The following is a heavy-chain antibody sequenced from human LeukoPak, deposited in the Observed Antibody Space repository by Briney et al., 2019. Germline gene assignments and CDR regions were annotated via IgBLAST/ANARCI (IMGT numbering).Heavy chain of an antibody. Sequence: PGGSLRLSCAASGFTFSSYWMHWVRQAPGKGLVWVSRISTDGNNTNYADSVKGRFTISRDNAKNTLYLQMNSLRAEDRAVYYCSVYYYGSGSFDYWGQGTLVTVSS. CDR2: ISTDGNNT. V-gene: IGHV3-74*01. CDR3: SVYYYGSGSFDY. D-gene: IGHD3-10*01. J-gene: IGHJ4*02. CDR1: GFTFSSYW.